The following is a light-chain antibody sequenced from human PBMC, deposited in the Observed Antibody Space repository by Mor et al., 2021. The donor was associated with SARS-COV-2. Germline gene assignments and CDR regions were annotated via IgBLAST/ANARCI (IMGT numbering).Light chain of an antibody. CDR2: GAS. J-gene: IGKJ5*01. CDR3: QQYVIPPIT. Sequence: GEAPRLLIYGASNRATGIPARFCGRGSGTDFTLIINRVEPEDFAVYFCQQYVIPPITFGQGTRLEIK. V-gene: IGKV3-20*01.